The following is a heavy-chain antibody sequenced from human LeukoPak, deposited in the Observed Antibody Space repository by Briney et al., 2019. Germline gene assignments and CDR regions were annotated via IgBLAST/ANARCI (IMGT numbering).Heavy chain of an antibody. CDR3: VSQQVAPP. D-gene: IGHD5-12*01. CDR1: GFTFSHYW. J-gene: IGHJ5*02. Sequence: GGSLRLSCVASGFTFSHYWMSWVRQAPGKGLEWVANIKEDGSIEDYVDSVRGRFTVSRDNAKNSLYLEMNSLRVEDTAVYYCVSQQVAPPWGQGTLVIVSS. CDR2: IKEDGSIE. V-gene: IGHV3-7*01.